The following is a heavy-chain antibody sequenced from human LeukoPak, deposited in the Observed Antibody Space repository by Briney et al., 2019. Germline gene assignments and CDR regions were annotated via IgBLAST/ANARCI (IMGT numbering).Heavy chain of an antibody. Sequence: GESLKISCKGSGYSFTSYWISRVRQMPGKGLEWMGRIDPSDSYTNYSPSFQGHVTISADKSISTAYLQWSSLKASDTAMYYCARQIDIAVAGDDYWGQGTLVTVSS. CDR3: ARQIDIAVAGDDY. J-gene: IGHJ4*02. CDR1: GYSFTSYW. CDR2: IDPSDSYT. D-gene: IGHD6-19*01. V-gene: IGHV5-10-1*01.